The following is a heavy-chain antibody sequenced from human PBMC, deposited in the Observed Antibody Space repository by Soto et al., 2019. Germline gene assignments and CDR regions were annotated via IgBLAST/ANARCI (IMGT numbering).Heavy chain of an antibody. CDR3: TTDLYYNLWSGYLGIDF. Sequence: GGSLRLSCAASGFSFNNAWMNWVRQAPGKGLEWVGRIKSKTDGGTTDYATPVKGRFTISRDDSKNTLYLQMNSLKTEDTAVYYCTTDLYYNLWSGYLGIDFWGQGILVSVSS. J-gene: IGHJ4*02. CDR1: GFSFNNAW. V-gene: IGHV3-15*07. D-gene: IGHD3-3*01. CDR2: IKSKTDGGTT.